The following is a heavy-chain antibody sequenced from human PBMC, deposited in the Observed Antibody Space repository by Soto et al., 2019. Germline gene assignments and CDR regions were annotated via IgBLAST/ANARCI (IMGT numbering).Heavy chain of an antibody. CDR1: GGSFSGYD. Sequence: SETLSLTCAVYGGSFSGYDWSWIRQPPGQGLEWIGEINHSGSTDYNPSITSRVTITVDTSKNQFSLKLSSVTAADTAVYYCARSTGGRLRRITLYYYGMDVWGQGTTVTVSS. J-gene: IGHJ6*02. CDR3: ARSTGGRLRRITLYYYGMDV. CDR2: INHSGST. V-gene: IGHV4-34*01. D-gene: IGHD4-17*01.